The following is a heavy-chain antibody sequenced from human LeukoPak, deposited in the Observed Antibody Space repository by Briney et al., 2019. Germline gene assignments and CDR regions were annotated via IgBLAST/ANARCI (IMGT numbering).Heavy chain of an antibody. CDR2: IYSGGST. Sequence: GGSLRLSCAASGFTVSSNYMSWVRQAPGKGLEWVSVIYSGGSTYYADSVKGRFTISRDNSKNTLYLQMNSLRAEDTAVYYCARDSDDYYGSGSLDYWGQGTLVTVSS. J-gene: IGHJ4*02. CDR3: ARDSDDYYGSGSLDY. CDR1: GFTVSSNY. V-gene: IGHV3-66*01. D-gene: IGHD3-10*01.